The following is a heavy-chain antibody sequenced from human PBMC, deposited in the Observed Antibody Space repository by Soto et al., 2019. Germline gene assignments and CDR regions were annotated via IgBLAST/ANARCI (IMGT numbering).Heavy chain of an antibody. V-gene: IGHV4-34*01. CDR3: ARGFELELRVGWFDP. Sequence: SETLSLTCAVYGGSFSGYYWSWIRQPPGKGLEWIGEINHSGSTNYNPSLKSRVTISVDTSKNQFSLKLSSVTAADTAVYYCARGFELELRVGWFDPWGQGTLVTVSS. J-gene: IGHJ5*02. CDR1: GGSFSGYY. CDR2: INHSGST. D-gene: IGHD1-7*01.